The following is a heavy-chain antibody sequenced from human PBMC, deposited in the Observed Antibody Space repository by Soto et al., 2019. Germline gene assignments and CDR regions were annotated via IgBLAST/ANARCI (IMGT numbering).Heavy chain of an antibody. Sequence: GGSLRLSCAASGFTFSSYWMSWVRQAPGKWLEWVANIKQDGSEKYYVDSVKGRFTISRDNAKNSLYLQMNSLRAEDTAVYYCARRIEYSSSRDAFDIWGQGTMVTVSS. CDR2: IKQDGSEK. J-gene: IGHJ3*02. D-gene: IGHD6-6*01. V-gene: IGHV3-7*01. CDR3: ARRIEYSSSRDAFDI. CDR1: GFTFSSYW.